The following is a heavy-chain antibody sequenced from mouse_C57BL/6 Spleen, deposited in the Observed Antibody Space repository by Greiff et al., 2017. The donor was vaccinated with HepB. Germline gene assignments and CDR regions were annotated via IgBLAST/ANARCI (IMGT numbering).Heavy chain of an antibody. J-gene: IGHJ4*01. V-gene: IGHV1-81*01. CDR3: ARSGYGPLAMDY. CDR1: GYTFTSYG. D-gene: IGHD1-1*02. Sequence: QVQLKQSGAELARPGASVKLSCKASGYTFTSYGISWVKQRTGQGLEWIGEIYPRSGNTYYNEKFKGKATLTADKSSSTAYMELRSLTSEDSAVYFCARSGYGPLAMDYWGQGTSVTVSS. CDR2: IYPRSGNT.